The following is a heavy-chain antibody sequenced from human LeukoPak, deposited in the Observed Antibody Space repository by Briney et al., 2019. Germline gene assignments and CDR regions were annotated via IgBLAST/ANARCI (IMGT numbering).Heavy chain of an antibody. D-gene: IGHD6-13*01. V-gene: IGHV4-4*07. CDR1: GGSIGSYY. CDR3: ARAVLGAAGLSQQSYYFDY. J-gene: IGHJ4*02. CDR2: IYSSGST. Sequence: SETLSLTCTVAGGSIGSYYRRWVRQPAGKGLEWIGRIYSSGSTAYNPSLKSRVTMSVDTSKNQLSLRLNSVTAADTAVYYCARAVLGAAGLSQQSYYFDYWGRGTLVTVSS.